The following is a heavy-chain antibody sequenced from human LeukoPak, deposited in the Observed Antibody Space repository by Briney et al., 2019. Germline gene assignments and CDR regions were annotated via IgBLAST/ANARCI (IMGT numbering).Heavy chain of an antibody. D-gene: IGHD6-19*01. CDR3: ARSSDWIPWFDP. CDR1: GGSFSGYY. Sequence: SETLSLTCAVYGGSFSGYYWSWIRQSPGKGLEWIGEINHSGSTNYNPSPKSRVTISVDTSKNQFSLNMISVTAADTAIYYCARSSDWIPWFDPWGQGTLVTVSS. J-gene: IGHJ5*02. CDR2: INHSGST. V-gene: IGHV4-34*01.